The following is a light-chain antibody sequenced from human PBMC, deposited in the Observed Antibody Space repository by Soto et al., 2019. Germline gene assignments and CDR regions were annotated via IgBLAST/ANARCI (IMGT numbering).Light chain of an antibody. Sequence: QSALTQPASVSGSPGQSITMSCTGSRSDVGGYNLVSWYQQHPGKAPKLMIYEVSKRPSGVSNRFSGSKSGNTASLTISGLQAEDEADYSCSSYAGSSTFVVFGGGTKLTVL. V-gene: IGLV2-23*02. J-gene: IGLJ2*01. CDR2: EVS. CDR1: RSDVGGYNL. CDR3: SSYAGSSTFVV.